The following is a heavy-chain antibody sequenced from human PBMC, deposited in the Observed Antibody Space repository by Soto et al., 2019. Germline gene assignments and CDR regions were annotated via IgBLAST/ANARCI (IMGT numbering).Heavy chain of an antibody. D-gene: IGHD6-6*01. V-gene: IGHV3-30*18. CDR3: AKGGSSSSDYYYGMDV. Sequence: QVQLVESGGGVVQPGRSLRLSCAASGFTFSSYGMHWVRQAPGKGLEWVAVISYDGSNKYYADSVKGRSTISRDNSKNTLYLQMNSLRAKDTAVYYCAKGGSSSSDYYYGMDVWGQGTTVTVSS. CDR1: GFTFSSYG. CDR2: ISYDGSNK. J-gene: IGHJ6*02.